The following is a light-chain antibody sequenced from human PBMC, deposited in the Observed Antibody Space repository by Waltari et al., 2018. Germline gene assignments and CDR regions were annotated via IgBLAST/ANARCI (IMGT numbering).Light chain of an antibody. CDR1: SGSVSTSFY. CDR2: GTK. J-gene: IGLJ3*02. V-gene: IGLV8-61*01. Sequence: QTVVTQEPSVSVSPGGTVSLTCALSSGSVSTSFYPSWYQQTPGQAPRTLIYGTKPRLFGVPNRFSGSILGNKAALTIAGAQADDEADYYCVLYMDSGVWVFGGGTKLTVL. CDR3: VLYMDSGVWV.